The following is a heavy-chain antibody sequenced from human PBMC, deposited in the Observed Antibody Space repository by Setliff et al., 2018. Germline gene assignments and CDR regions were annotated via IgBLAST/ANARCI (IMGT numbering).Heavy chain of an antibody. CDR2: IYTSWST. J-gene: IGHJ6*03. D-gene: IGHD6-19*01. CDR1: DDSISSRHYY. V-gene: IGHV4-61*09. Sequence: SETLSLTCTVSDDSISSRHYYWSWIRQPAGKGLGWLGQIYTSWSTNYNPSLKGRATLSIDASKKQFSLKLTSVTAADTAVYYCVRTDYSDGRYSMDVWGKGTTVTVSS. CDR3: VRTDYSDGRYSMDV.